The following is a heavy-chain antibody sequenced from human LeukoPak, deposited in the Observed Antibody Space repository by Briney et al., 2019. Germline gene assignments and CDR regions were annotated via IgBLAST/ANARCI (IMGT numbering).Heavy chain of an antibody. D-gene: IGHD3-10*01. CDR3: AKHYMGSSYNHGLDC. V-gene: IGHV4-38-2*02. CDR2: SNHSGST. J-gene: IGHJ4*02. Sequence: SETLSLTCTVSGYSISSGYYWGWSRQPPGKVLEWIGESNHSGSTNYNPSLKSRVTISVDTSKNQFSLKLSSVTAEDTALYYCAKHYMGSSYNHGLDCWGQGTLVTVSS. CDR1: GYSISSGYY.